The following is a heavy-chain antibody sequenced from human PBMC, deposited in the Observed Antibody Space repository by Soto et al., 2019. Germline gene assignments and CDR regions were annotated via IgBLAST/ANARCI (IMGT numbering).Heavy chain of an antibody. J-gene: IGHJ6*02. Sequence: ASVKVSCKASGYTFTSHYIHWVRQAPGQGLEWMGIINPSGGSTTYAQKFQDRVTMTRDTPTSTAYMELRSLRSDDTAVYYCAREGVAPYYYYGMDVWGQGTPVTVSS. CDR1: GYTFTSHY. CDR2: INPSGGST. V-gene: IGHV1-46*01. D-gene: IGHD5-12*01. CDR3: AREGVAPYYYYGMDV.